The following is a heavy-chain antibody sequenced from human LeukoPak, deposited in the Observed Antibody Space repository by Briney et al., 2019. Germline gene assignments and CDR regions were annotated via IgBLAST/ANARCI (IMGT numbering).Heavy chain of an antibody. D-gene: IGHD1-26*01. Sequence: PSETLSLTCTVSGGSISSIYYYWGWIRQPPGKGLEWIGGIYYTGSTYYNSSLKSRVTISVGTSKNQFSLRLSSVTAADTAVYYCARLSGDLLRLGIGAFDIWGQGTMVTVSS. J-gene: IGHJ3*02. CDR2: IYYTGST. V-gene: IGHV4-39*01. CDR1: GGSISSIYYY. CDR3: ARLSGDLLRLGIGAFDI.